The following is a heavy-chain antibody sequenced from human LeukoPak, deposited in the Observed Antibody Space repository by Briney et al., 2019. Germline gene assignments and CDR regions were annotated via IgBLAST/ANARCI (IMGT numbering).Heavy chain of an antibody. D-gene: IGHD3-22*01. CDR3: ARGGYYDSSGHAFDI. CDR1: GVSISSYY. V-gene: IGHV4-59*01. J-gene: IGHJ3*02. Sequence: SETLSLTCTSSGVSISSYYWSWIRQPPGKGLEWIGYIYYSGSTNYNPSLKSRVTISVDTSKNQFSLKLSSVTAADTAVYYCARGGYYDSSGHAFDIWGQGTMVTVSS. CDR2: IYYSGST.